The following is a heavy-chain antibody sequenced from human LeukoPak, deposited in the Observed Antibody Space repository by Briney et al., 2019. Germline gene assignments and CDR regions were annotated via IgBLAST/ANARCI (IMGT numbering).Heavy chain of an antibody. D-gene: IGHD3-3*01. CDR2: IDNDGNDI. CDR1: GLMYSGFW. Sequence: GGSLRLSCAVSGLMYSGFWMQCVRDGRERGLELVSRIDNDGNDIIYADSVRGRFTTSRDNAKNTLYLQKRSVSCGDTAVYYWATGGGWEPSSGVVTHIDVWGKGTTVTVSS. V-gene: IGHV3-74*01. J-gene: IGHJ6*03. CDR3: ATGGGWEPSSGVVTHIDV.